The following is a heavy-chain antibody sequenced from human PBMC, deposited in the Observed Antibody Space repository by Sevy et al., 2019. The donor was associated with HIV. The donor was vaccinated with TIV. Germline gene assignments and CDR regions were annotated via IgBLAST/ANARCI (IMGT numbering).Heavy chain of an antibody. CDR2: INQEGSGK. Sequence: GTLKISCAGSGFPFRSYWMSWVRQAPGKGLEGVANINQEGSGKNYVDSVKGRFTISRDNAKNSLYLQMNSLRAEDTAVYDCARDPFSKADYWGQGTLVTVSS. CDR1: GFPFRSYW. D-gene: IGHD4-4*01. V-gene: IGHV3-7*01. CDR3: ARDPFSKADY. J-gene: IGHJ4*02.